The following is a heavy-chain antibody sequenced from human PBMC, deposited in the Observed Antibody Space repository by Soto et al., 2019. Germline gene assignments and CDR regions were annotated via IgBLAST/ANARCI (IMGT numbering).Heavy chain of an antibody. V-gene: IGHV3-23*01. CDR3: VKRGGMDV. CDR2: ISASGGST. J-gene: IGHJ6*02. Sequence: EVQLLESGGGLVQPGGSLRLSCAASGFTFSSYAMSWVRQAPGKGLEWVSAISASGGSTYYADPVKGRFTISRDNSKNTLYVQMNSLSAEDTAVYYCVKRGGMDVWGQGTTVTVSS. CDR1: GFTFSSYA.